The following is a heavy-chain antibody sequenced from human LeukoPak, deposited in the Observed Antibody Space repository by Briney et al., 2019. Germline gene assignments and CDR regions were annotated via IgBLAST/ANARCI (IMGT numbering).Heavy chain of an antibody. J-gene: IGHJ6*02. CDR3: ARDGTTPYYGMDV. D-gene: IGHD1-1*01. CDR1: GGTFSSYA. CDR2: IIPILGIA. V-gene: IGHV1-69*04. Sequence: SVKVSCKASGGTFSSYAISWVRQAPGQGLEWMGRIIPILGIANYAQKFQGRVTTTADKSTSTAYMELSSLRSEDTAVYYCARDGTTPYYGMDVWGQGTTVTVSS.